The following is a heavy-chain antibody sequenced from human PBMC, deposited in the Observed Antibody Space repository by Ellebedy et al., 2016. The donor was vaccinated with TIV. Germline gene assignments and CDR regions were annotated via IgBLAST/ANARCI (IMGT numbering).Heavy chain of an antibody. J-gene: IGHJ5*02. D-gene: IGHD3-3*01. CDR2: INHSGST. CDR3: AKGAFGGNHYYDFWSGYYLERNWFNP. Sequence: MPSETLSLTCAVYGGSFSGYYWSWIRQPPGKGLEWIGEINHSGSTNYNPSLKSRVTISVDTSKNQFSLKLSSVTAADTAVYYCAKGAFGGNHYYDFWSGYYLERNWFNPWGQGTLVTVSS. CDR1: GGSFSGYY. V-gene: IGHV4-34*01.